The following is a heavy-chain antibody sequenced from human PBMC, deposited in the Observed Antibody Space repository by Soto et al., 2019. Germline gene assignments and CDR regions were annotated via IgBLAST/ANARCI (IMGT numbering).Heavy chain of an antibody. Sequence: GESLKISCKGSGYTFTNYWIGWVLQMPGHGLEWMGIIYPGDSDTKYNPSFQGQVTISADKSITTASLQWSSLKASDTAIYYCAASIFYYGMDVWGQGTTVTVSS. CDR1: GYTFTNYW. CDR3: AASIFYYGMDV. J-gene: IGHJ6*02. CDR2: IYPGDSDT. V-gene: IGHV5-51*01.